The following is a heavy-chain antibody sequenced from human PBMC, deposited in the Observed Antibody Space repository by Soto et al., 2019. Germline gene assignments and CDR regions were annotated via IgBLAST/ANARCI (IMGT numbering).Heavy chain of an antibody. D-gene: IGHD6-13*01. CDR1: GGTFSSYA. V-gene: IGHV1-69*06. CDR3: ARDIAAAGNFQH. Sequence: GASVKVSCKASGGTFSSYAISWVRQAPGQGLEWMGGIIPIFGTANYAQKLQGRVTITADKSTSTAYMELSSLRSEDTAVYYCARDIAAAGNFQHWGQGTLVTVSS. CDR2: IIPIFGTA. J-gene: IGHJ1*01.